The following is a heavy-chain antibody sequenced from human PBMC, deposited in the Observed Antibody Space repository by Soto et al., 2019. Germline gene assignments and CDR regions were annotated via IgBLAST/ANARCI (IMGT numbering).Heavy chain of an antibody. CDR2: INAGNGNT. V-gene: IGHV1-3*01. J-gene: IGHJ4*02. Sequence: ASVKVSCKASGYTFTSYAMHWVRQAPGQRLEWMGWINAGNGNTKYSQKFQGRVTITRDTSASTAYMELSSLRSEDTAVYYCARGSITVVVPAASECYFDEWGQGTLVTVSS. D-gene: IGHD2-2*01. CDR1: GYTFTSYA. CDR3: ARGSITVVVPAASECYFDE.